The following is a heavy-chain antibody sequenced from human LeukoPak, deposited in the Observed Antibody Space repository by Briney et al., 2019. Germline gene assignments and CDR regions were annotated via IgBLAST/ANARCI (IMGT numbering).Heavy chain of an antibody. J-gene: IGHJ4*02. Sequence: GRSLRLSCAASGFTFSSYGMHWVRQAPGKGLEWVAVISYDGSNKYYADSLKGRFTISRDNSKNTLYLQMSSLRTEDTAVYYCAALSGSYYVDTDYWGQGTPVTVSS. CDR3: AALSGSYYVDTDY. V-gene: IGHV3-30*03. D-gene: IGHD1-26*01. CDR1: GFTFSSYG. CDR2: ISYDGSNK.